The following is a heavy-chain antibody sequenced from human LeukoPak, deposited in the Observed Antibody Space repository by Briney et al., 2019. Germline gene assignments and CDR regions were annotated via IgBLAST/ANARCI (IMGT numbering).Heavy chain of an antibody. CDR1: GGTFSSYA. CDR2: IIPIFGTA. Sequence: SVKVSCKASGGTFSSYAISWVRQAPGQGLEWMGRIIPIFGTANYAQKFQGRVTITADKSTSTAYMELSSLRSEDTAVYYCARDPLAYYGSGGPKGGDYWGQGTLVTVSS. V-gene: IGHV1-69*06. J-gene: IGHJ4*02. CDR3: ARDPLAYYGSGGPKGGDY. D-gene: IGHD3-10*01.